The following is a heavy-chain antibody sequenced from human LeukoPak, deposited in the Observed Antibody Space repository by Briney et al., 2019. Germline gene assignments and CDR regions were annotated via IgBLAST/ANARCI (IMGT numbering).Heavy chain of an antibody. D-gene: IGHD3-22*01. CDR3: AREGHRYYDSSGYKW. CDR1: GGTFSSYT. CDR2: IIPILGIA. Sequence: SVKVSCKASGGTFSSYTISWVRQAPGQGLEWMGRIIPILGIANYAQKFQGRVTITADKSTSTAYMELSSLRPEDTAVYYCAREGHRYYDSSGYKWWGQGTLVTVSS. V-gene: IGHV1-69*04. J-gene: IGHJ4*02.